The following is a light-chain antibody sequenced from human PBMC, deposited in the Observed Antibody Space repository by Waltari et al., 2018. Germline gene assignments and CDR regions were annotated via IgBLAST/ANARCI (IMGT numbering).Light chain of an antibody. Sequence: DIQMTKSPSSLSASVGDRVTITCRASQRISSYLNCYQQKPGKATKLLIYAASSLKSGVPSRFISSGSWTDLTLTISSLQTEGFATYYCQQSYSTQYTFGQGTKLEIK. CDR1: QRISSY. J-gene: IGKJ2*01. CDR2: AAS. CDR3: QQSYSTQYT. V-gene: IGKV1-39*01.